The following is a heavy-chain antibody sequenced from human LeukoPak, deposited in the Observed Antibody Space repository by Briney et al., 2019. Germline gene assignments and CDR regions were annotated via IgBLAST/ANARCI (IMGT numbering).Heavy chain of an antibody. CDR2: ISSSGSAI. Sequence: GGSLRLSCAASGFTFSDYYMSWIRQAPGKGLEWVSYISSSGSAIYYADSVKGRFTISRDNAKNSLYLQMNSLRAEDTAVYNCSTACCGGDSAHYWGQGTLVTVSS. V-gene: IGHV3-11*01. CDR1: GFTFSDYY. CDR3: STACCGGDSAHY. J-gene: IGHJ4*02. D-gene: IGHD2-21*02.